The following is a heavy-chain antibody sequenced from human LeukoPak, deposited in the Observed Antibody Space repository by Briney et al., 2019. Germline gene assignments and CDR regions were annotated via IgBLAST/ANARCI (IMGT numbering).Heavy chain of an antibody. Sequence: GASVKVSCKASGYTFTSYYMHWVRPAPGQGLEWMGIINPSGGSTSYAQKFQGRVTMTRDTSTSTVYMELSSLRSEDTAVYYCARGHYDILTGPNNWFDPWGQGTLVTVSS. J-gene: IGHJ5*02. V-gene: IGHV1-46*01. CDR3: ARGHYDILTGPNNWFDP. CDR2: INPSGGST. D-gene: IGHD3-9*01. CDR1: GYTFTSYY.